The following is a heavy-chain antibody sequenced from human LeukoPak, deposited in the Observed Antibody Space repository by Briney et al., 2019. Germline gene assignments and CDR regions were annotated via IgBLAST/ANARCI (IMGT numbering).Heavy chain of an antibody. D-gene: IGHD3-22*01. V-gene: IGHV3-48*03. CDR3: ASWGIVVRHFDY. J-gene: IGHJ4*02. CDR2: ISSSGSTI. CDR1: GFTFSSYE. Sequence: GGSLRLSCAASGFTFSSYEMNWVRQAPGKGLESVSYISSSGSTIYYADSVKGRFTISRDNAKNSLYLQMNSLRAEDTAVYYCASWGIVVRHFDYWGQGTLVTVSS.